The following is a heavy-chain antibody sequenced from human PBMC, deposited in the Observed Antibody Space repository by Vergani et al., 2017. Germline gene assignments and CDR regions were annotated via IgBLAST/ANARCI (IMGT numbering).Heavy chain of an antibody. D-gene: IGHD3-3*01. CDR2: ISYDGSNK. CDR1: GFTFSSYA. CDR3: ARSHYDFWSGYYRGYYYYMDV. J-gene: IGHJ6*03. Sequence: QVQLVESGGGVVQPGRSLRLSCAASGFTFSSYAMHWVRQAPGKGLEWVAVISYDGSNKYYADSVKGRFTISRDNSKNTLYLQMNSLRAEDTAVYYCARSHYDFWSGYYRGYYYYMDVWGKGTTVTVSS. V-gene: IGHV3-30-3*01.